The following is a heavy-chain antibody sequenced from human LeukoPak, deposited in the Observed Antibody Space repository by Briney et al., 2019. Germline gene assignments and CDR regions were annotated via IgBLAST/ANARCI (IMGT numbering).Heavy chain of an antibody. J-gene: IGHJ5*01. CDR3: AREMLRGRHPIRYFDS. D-gene: IGHD2-8*01. CDR2: ASNDGTIT. Sequence: PGGSLRLSCAASGFSFSDYLMHWVRQAPGERPVWVSRASNDGTITDYADFVKGRFTMSRDNAHNTVSLQMNSLRVEDGDTSYCAREMLRGRHPIRYFDSWGHGALVTVSS. CDR1: GFSFSDYL. V-gene: IGHV3-74*01.